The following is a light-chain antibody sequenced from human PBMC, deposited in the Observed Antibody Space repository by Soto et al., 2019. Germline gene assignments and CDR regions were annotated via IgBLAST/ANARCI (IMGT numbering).Light chain of an antibody. V-gene: IGLV2-14*01. Sequence: QSAPTQPASVSGSPGQSIAISCTGTSSDLGAYDYVSWYQQQPDKAPKLIIYEVTKRPSGVSNRFSGSKSGNTASLTISGLQPEDEADYYCSSHTSGNTRVFGTATKLAVL. J-gene: IGLJ1*01. CDR1: SSDLGAYDY. CDR2: EVT. CDR3: SSHTSGNTRV.